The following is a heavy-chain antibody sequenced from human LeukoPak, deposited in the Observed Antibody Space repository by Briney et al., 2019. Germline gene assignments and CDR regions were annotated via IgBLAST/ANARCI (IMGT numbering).Heavy chain of an antibody. Sequence: PSETLSLTCTVSGGSISSSSYYWGWIRQPPGKGLEWIGSIYYSGSTYYNPSLKSRVTISVDTSKNQFSLKLSSVTAADTAVYYCARRFYGDYDIDYWGQGTLVTVSS. J-gene: IGHJ4*02. D-gene: IGHD4-17*01. CDR2: IYYSGST. CDR3: ARRFYGDYDIDY. V-gene: IGHV4-39*01. CDR1: GGSISSSSYY.